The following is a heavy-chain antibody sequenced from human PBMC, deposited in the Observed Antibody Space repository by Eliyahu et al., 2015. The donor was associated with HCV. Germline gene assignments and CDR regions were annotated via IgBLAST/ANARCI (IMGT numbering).Heavy chain of an antibody. CDR2: IRSKAYGGTT. V-gene: IGHV3-49*03. CDR3: SRGDRGDF. D-gene: IGHD1-26*01. CDR1: GFTFGDYA. Sequence: EVQLVXSGGDLVQPGRSLRLSCTASGFTFGDYAMSWFRQAPREGLEWVGFIRSKAYGGTTEYAASVKGRFTISRDDAKSIAYLQMNSLKTEDTAVYYCSRGDRGDFWGQGTLVTVSS. J-gene: IGHJ4*02.